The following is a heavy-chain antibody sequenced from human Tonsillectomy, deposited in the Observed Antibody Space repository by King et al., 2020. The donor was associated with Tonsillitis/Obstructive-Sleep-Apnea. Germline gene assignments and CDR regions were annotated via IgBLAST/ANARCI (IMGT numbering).Heavy chain of an antibody. CDR2: IYYSGST. V-gene: IGHV4-59*01. CDR1: GGSISSYY. J-gene: IGHJ6*02. CDR3: ARAQWELPYYYYYGMDV. D-gene: IGHD1-26*01. Sequence: VQLQESGPGLVKPSETLSLTCTVSGGSISSYYWSWIQQPPGKGLEWIGYIYYSGSTNYNPSLKSRVTISVDTSKNQFSLKLSSVTAADTAVYYCARAQWELPYYYYYGMDVWGQGTTVTVSS.